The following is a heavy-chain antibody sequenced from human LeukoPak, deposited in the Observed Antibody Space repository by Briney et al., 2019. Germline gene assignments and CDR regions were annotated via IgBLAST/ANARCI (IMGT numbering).Heavy chain of an antibody. CDR3: ARGSTTVTTRGIYDY. Sequence: PGGSLRLSCAASGFTFSSYAMHWGRQAPGKGLEWVAVISYDGSNKYYADSVKGRFTISRDNSKNTLYLQMNSLRAEDTAVYYCARGSTTVTTRGIYDYWGQGTLVTVSS. D-gene: IGHD4-17*01. CDR1: GFTFSSYA. CDR2: ISYDGSNK. J-gene: IGHJ4*02. V-gene: IGHV3-30-3*01.